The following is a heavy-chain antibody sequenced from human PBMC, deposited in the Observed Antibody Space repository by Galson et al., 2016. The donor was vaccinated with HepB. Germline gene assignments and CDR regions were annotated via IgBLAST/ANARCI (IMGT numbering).Heavy chain of an antibody. CDR2: IWHDGSNK. V-gene: IGHV3-33*01. Sequence: SLRLSCAASEFTFSTYGMHWVRQAPGKGLEWVALIWHDGSNKYYADSVKGRFTISRDNAENSLYLQMNSLRAEDTAVYYCAREPVRLDDLLTGPPKNPDYWGQGTLVTVSS. D-gene: IGHD3-9*01. CDR1: EFTFSTYG. CDR3: AREPVRLDDLLTGPPKNPDY. J-gene: IGHJ4*02.